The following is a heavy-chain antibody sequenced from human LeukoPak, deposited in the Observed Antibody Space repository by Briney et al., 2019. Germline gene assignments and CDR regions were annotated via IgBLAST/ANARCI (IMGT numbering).Heavy chain of an antibody. D-gene: IGHD2-15*01. V-gene: IGHV4-61*02. CDR3: ARGNLGYCSGGSCYWFDP. J-gene: IGHJ5*02. CDR2: IYTSGST. CDR1: GGSISSGSYY. Sequence: SETLSLTCTVSGGSISSGSYYWSWIRQPAGKGLEWIGRIYTSGSTNYNPSLKSRVTISVDTSKNQFSLKLSSVTAADTAVYYCARGNLGYCSGGSCYWFDPWGQGTLVTVSS.